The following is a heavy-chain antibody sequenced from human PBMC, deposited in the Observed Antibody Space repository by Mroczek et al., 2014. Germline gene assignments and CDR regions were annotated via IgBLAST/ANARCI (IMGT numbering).Heavy chain of an antibody. CDR2: IYYSGST. CDR3: ARYDYDFWSGYSGPFDY. Sequence: QVQLQESGPGLVKPSETLSLTCTVSGGSISSYYWSWIRQPPGKGLEWIGYIYYSGSTNYNPSLKSRVTISVDTSKNQFSLKLSSVTAADTAVYYCARYDYDFWSGYSGPFDYWGQGTLVTVSS. J-gene: IGHJ4*02. CDR1: GGSISSYY. V-gene: IGHV4-59*01. D-gene: IGHD3-3*01.